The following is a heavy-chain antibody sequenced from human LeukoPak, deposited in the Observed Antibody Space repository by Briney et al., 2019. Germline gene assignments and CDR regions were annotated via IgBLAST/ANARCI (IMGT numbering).Heavy chain of an antibody. Sequence: GGSLRLSCAASGFTFSSYGMHWVRQAPGKGLEWVAFIRYDGSSKFYADSVKARFTISRDNSENTVHLQMNSLRAEDTALYYCSKVLGPDYDILTGWGRGTLVTVSS. CDR2: IRYDGSSK. D-gene: IGHD3-9*01. J-gene: IGHJ4*02. CDR3: SKVLGPDYDILTG. CDR1: GFTFSSYG. V-gene: IGHV3-30*02.